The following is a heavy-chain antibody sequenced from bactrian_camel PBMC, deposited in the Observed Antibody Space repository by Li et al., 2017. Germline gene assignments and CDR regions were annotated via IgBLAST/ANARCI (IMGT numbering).Heavy chain of an antibody. J-gene: IGHJ4*01. D-gene: IGHD7*01. CDR1: GYYFSSYC. Sequence: DVQLVESGGGSVQVGGSLNLSCVATTGYYFSSYCMAWFRQGSGNEREGLATTDGEGARGYADSVKGRFTISQDQTKNTVYLQMNSLKPEDTAMYYCAADPTNCLSGACCSIDTYNYWGQGTQVTVS. CDR2: TDGEGARG. V-gene: IGHV3S40*01. CDR3: AADPTNCLSGACCSIDTYNY.